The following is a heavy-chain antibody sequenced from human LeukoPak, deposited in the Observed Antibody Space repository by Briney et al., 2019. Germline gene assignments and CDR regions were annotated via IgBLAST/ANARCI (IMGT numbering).Heavy chain of an antibody. CDR2: ISYSGSI. V-gene: IGHV4-59*01. J-gene: IGHJ4*02. CDR1: GDSISSFY. Sequence: SETLSLTCNVSGDSISSFYWTWIRQPPGKGLEYIGYISYSGSINYDPSLTSRVTISVDTSRNQFSLKLNSVTAADTAVYYCARGRWDGSGSGFDYWGQGTRVTVSS. CDR3: ARGRWDGSGSGFDY. D-gene: IGHD3-10*01.